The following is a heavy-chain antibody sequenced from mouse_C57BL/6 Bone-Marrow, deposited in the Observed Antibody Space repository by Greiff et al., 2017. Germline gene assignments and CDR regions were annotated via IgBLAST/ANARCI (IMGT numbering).Heavy chain of an antibody. CDR1: GFSLTSYG. CDR3: ARRGGNWYIDV. Sequence: VQLQQSGPGLVQPSQSLSITCTVSGFSLTSYGVHWVRQSPGKGLEWLGVIWSGGSTDYNAAFISRLSISKDNSKSQVFFKMNSLQADDTAIYYCARRGGNWYIDVWGTGTTVTVSS. CDR2: IWSGGST. J-gene: IGHJ1*03. V-gene: IGHV2-2*01.